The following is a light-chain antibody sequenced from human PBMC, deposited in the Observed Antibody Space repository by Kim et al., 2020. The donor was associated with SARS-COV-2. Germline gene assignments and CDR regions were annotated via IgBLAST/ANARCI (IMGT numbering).Light chain of an antibody. CDR3: CSYAGGGTPHWV. V-gene: IGLV2-23*01. Sequence: QSALTQPASVSGSPGQSITISCTGSSNDVGTYNLVSWYQQHAGKAPKLMIYEGNKRPSGVSNRFSGSKSGNTASLTISGLQAEDEADYYCCSYAGGGTPHWVFGGGTKLTVL. CDR2: EGN. CDR1: SNDVGTYNL. J-gene: IGLJ3*02.